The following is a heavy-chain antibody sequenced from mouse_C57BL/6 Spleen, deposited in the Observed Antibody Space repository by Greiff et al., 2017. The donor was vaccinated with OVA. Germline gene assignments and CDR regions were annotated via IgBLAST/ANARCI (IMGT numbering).Heavy chain of an antibody. V-gene: IGHV5-6*01. Sequence: EVMLVESGGDLVKPGGSLKLSCAASGFTLNSYGMSWVRQTPDKRLEWVATISSGGSYTYYPDSVKGRFTISRDNAKNTLYLQLSSLKSEDSAMYNGASGAGPGAMGYWGQGTSVTVSS. D-gene: IGHD4-1*01. CDR2: ISSGGSYT. CDR1: GFTLNSYG. CDR3: ASGAGPGAMGY. J-gene: IGHJ4*01.